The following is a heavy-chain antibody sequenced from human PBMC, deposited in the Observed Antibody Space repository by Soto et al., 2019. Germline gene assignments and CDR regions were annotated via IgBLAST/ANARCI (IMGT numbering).Heavy chain of an antibody. J-gene: IGHJ4*02. D-gene: IGHD2-8*01. CDR2: IYYSGST. Sequence: PSETLSLTCTVSGGSISSGDYYWSWIRQPLGKGLEWIGYIYYSGSTYYNPSLKSRVTISVDTSKNQFSLKLSSVTAADTAVYYCARVPFKYCTNGVCYGGYYFDYWGQGTLVTVSS. CDR3: ARVPFKYCTNGVCYGGYYFDY. V-gene: IGHV4-30-4*01. CDR1: GGSISSGDYY.